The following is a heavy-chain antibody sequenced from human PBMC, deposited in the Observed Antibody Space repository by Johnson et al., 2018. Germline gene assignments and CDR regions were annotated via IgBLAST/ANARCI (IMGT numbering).Heavy chain of an antibody. V-gene: IGHV3-30-3*01. CDR1: GFTFSSYA. CDR2: ISYDVSNK. D-gene: IGHD3-22*01. Sequence: QVQLVESGGGVVQXGRSLRLSCAASGFTFSSYAMHWVRQAPGKGLEWVAVISYDVSNKYYADSVKGRFTISRDNSKKTLYLQMNSRRAEDTAVYYCARDRVYDSSGYYLDDAFDIWGQGTMVTVSS. CDR3: ARDRVYDSSGYYLDDAFDI. J-gene: IGHJ3*02.